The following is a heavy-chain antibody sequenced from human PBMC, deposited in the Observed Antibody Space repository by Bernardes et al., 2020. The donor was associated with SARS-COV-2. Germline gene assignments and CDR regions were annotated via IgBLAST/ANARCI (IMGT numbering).Heavy chain of an antibody. Sequence: SETLSLTCTVSGESIKSNDYYWGLVRQSPGKGLEWIGSVYYGGSTYHNPSLKSRVTIPVDTSKNQFSLRLNSVTAADTAVYYCARQVVGASLFDYWGEGTLVTVSS. CDR2: VYYGGST. CDR3: ARQVVGASLFDY. V-gene: IGHV4-39*01. J-gene: IGHJ4*02. CDR1: GESIKSNDYY. D-gene: IGHD3-22*01.